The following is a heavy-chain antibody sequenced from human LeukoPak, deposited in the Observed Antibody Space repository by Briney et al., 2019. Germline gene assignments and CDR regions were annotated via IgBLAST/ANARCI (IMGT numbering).Heavy chain of an antibody. Sequence: GGSLRLSCAASGFTFSSYWMHWVRQASGKGLVWVSRINGDGSITTYADSVKGRFTISRDNAKNTLYLQMNSLRTEDTALYYCAKDRGYEVVFDARGQGTLVTVSS. V-gene: IGHV3-74*01. CDR2: INGDGSIT. D-gene: IGHD5-12*01. CDR3: AKDRGYEVVFDA. CDR1: GFTFSSYW. J-gene: IGHJ4*02.